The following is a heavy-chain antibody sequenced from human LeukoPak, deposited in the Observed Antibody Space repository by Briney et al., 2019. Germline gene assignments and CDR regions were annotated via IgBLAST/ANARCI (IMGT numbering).Heavy chain of an antibody. J-gene: IGHJ4*02. CDR2: INPNSGGT. V-gene: IGHV1-2*02. CDR3: ASTGYSSGWYYFDY. CDR1: GYTFTGYY. D-gene: IGHD6-19*01. Sequence: ASVKVSCKASGYTFTGYYMHWVRQAPGQGLEWMGWINPNSGGTNYAQKFQGRVTMTRDTSISTAYMELSSLRSDDTAVYYCASTGYSSGWYYFDYWGQGTLVTVSS.